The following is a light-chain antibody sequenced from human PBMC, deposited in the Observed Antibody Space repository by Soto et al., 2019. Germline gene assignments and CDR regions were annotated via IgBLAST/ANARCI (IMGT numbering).Light chain of an antibody. J-gene: IGKJ1*01. V-gene: IGKV3-20*01. Sequence: EIGLTQSPGTLSLSPGERATLSCRASQSVSNNYLAWSQQKPGQAPRLLIYGASSRATGIPDRFSGSGSGRDFSITISRLEPEDFAVYYCQQYGSSGTFGQGTKVDI. CDR2: GAS. CDR1: QSVSNNY. CDR3: QQYGSSGT.